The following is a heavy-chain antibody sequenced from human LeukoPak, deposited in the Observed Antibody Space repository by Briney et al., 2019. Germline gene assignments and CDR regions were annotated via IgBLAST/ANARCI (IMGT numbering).Heavy chain of an antibody. CDR1: GGSISSYY. V-gene: IGHV4-39*07. CDR2: IYYSGNT. J-gene: IGHJ5*02. D-gene: IGHD2-2*01. CDR3: ARDQAELYCSSTSCSRGYNWFDP. Sequence: SETLSLTRTVSGGSISSYYWGWIRQPPGKGLEWIGSIYYSGNTYYNPSLKSRVTISVDMSKNQISLKLSSVTAADTAVYYCARDQAELYCSSTSCSRGYNWFDPWGQGTLVTVSS.